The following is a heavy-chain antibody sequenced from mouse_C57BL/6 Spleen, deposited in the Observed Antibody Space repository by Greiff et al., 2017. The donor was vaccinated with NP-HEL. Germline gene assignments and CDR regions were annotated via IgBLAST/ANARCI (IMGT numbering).Heavy chain of an antibody. Sequence: VQLQQPGAELVKPGASVKLSCKASGYTFTDYNMDWVKQSHGKSLEWIGDINPNNGGTIYNQKFKGKATLTVDKSSSTAYMELRSLTSEDTAVYYCARSFYGNSYYYAMDYWGQGTSVTVSS. V-gene: IGHV1-18*01. D-gene: IGHD2-1*01. CDR2: INPNNGGT. CDR1: GYTFTDYN. J-gene: IGHJ4*01. CDR3: ARSFYGNSYYYAMDY.